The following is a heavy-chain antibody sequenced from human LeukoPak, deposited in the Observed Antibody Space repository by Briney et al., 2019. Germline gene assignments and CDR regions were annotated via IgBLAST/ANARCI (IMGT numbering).Heavy chain of an antibody. CDR1: GFTFSTYS. Sequence: GGSLRLSCAASGFTFSTYSMHWVRQAPGKGLEWVAIISYDGSKKYYADSVKGRFTISRDNSKNTLFLQMNSLRPEDTAVCYCARDLKTAMDYFDYWGQGALVTVSS. CDR2: ISYDGSKK. CDR3: ARDLKTAMDYFDY. V-gene: IGHV3-30*04. D-gene: IGHD2-2*01. J-gene: IGHJ4*02.